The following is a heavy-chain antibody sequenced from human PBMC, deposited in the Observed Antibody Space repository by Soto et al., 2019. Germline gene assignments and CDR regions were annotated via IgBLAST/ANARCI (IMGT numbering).Heavy chain of an antibody. V-gene: IGHV3-43*01. CDR3: AKVAYKYGYGEIDS. CDR1: GFTFDEYT. CDR2: ISWDASST. D-gene: IGHD5-18*01. J-gene: IGHJ4*02. Sequence: GGSLRLSCAASGFTFDEYTMHWVRQAPGKGLEWVSLISWDASSTYYADSMKGRFTIPRDNSKNSLYLQMNSLRTEDTDLYYCAKVAYKYGYGEIDSWGQGTLVTVSS.